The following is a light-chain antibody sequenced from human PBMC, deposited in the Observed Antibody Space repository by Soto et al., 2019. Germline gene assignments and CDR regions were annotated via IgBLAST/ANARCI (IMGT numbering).Light chain of an antibody. CDR1: KAIASF. Sequence: IQLTQSPSFLSASVGDRVTITCRASKAIASFLAWYQQKPGKAPKLLIYDASSLESGVPSRFSGSGSGTEFTLTISSLQPDDFATYYCQQYNSYPYTFGQGTKLEIK. CDR2: DAS. V-gene: IGKV1-13*02. CDR3: QQYNSYPYT. J-gene: IGKJ2*01.